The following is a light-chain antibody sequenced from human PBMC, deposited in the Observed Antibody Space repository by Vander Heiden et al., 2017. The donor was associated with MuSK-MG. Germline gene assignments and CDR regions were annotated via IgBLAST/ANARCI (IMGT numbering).Light chain of an antibody. J-gene: IGLJ3*02. CDR1: SSNIGSNY. V-gene: IGLV1-47*01. Sequence: QSVLTQPPSASGTPGQRVTIPCSGSSSNIGSNYVYWYQQLPGTAPKLLIYRNNQRPSGVPDRFSGSKSGTSASLAISGLRSEDEADYYCAAWDDSLSGLNWVFGGGTKLTVL. CDR3: AAWDDSLSGLNWV. CDR2: RNN.